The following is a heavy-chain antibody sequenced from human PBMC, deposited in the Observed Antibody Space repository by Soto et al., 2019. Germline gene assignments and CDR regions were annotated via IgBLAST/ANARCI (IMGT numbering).Heavy chain of an antibody. Sequence: EVQLVQSGAEVKKPGEDLKISCKGSGYSFTTYWIGWVRQMPGKGLDWMWIIYPGTSDTRYSPSFQGQVTISADKSFCHSYLQWISLKASDTAIYYCSRQDTDSVSSYVWGNWGPGTLVIVSS. CDR3: SRQDTDSVSSYVWGN. J-gene: IGHJ4*02. CDR2: IYPGTSDT. V-gene: IGHV5-51*06. CDR1: GYSFTTYW. D-gene: IGHD1-26*01.